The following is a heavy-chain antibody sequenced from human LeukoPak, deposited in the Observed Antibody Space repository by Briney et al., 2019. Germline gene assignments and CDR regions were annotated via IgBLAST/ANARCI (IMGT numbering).Heavy chain of an antibody. Sequence: SGKVSCKASGSTFSSYAISWVRQAPGQGLEWMGGIVPIFGTANYAQRFQGRVTITADESTSTAYMELSSLRSEDTAVYYCARDWGYYYDSSGYWPFDYWGQGTLVTVSS. CDR3: ARDWGYYYDSSGYWPFDY. V-gene: IGHV1-69*13. CDR2: IVPIFGTA. J-gene: IGHJ4*02. D-gene: IGHD3-22*01. CDR1: GSTFSSYA.